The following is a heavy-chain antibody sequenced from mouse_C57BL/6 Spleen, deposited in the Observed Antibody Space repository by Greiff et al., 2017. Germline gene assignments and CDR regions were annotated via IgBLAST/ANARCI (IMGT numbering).Heavy chain of an antibody. D-gene: IGHD2-1*01. V-gene: IGHV3-1*01. CDR1: GYSITSGYD. J-gene: IGHJ4*01. CDR2: ISYSGST. Sequence: EVKLQESGPGMVKPSQSLSLTCTVTGYSITSGYDWHWIRHFPGNKLEWMGYISYSGSTNYNPSLKSRISITHDTSKNHFFLKLNSVTTEDTATYYCAAYGKRGAMDYWGQGTSVTVSS. CDR3: AAYGKRGAMDY.